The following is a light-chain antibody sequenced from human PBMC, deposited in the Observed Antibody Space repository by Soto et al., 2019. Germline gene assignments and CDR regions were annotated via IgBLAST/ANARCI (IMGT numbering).Light chain of an antibody. J-gene: IGKJ4*01. V-gene: IGKV3-11*01. Sequence: EIVLTQSPATLSLSPGERVTLSCRASQSIGRYLAWYQHIPGQAPRLLIYDASNRATGIPARFSGSRSGTDFTLTISSLEPEDFADYYCQQRANWLTFGGGTKVEIK. CDR1: QSIGRY. CDR3: QQRANWLT. CDR2: DAS.